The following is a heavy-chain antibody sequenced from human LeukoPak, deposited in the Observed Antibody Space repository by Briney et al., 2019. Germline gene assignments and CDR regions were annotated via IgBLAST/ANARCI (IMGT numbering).Heavy chain of an antibody. V-gene: IGHV4-30-2*01. Sequence: PSETLSLTCTVSGGSISSGGYYWSWVRQPPGKGLEWIGYIYHSGSTYYNPSLKSRVTISVDRSKNQFSLKLSSVTAADTAVYYCARDLIRGVIRTDAFDIWGQGTMVTVSS. D-gene: IGHD3-10*01. CDR3: ARDLIRGVIRTDAFDI. CDR2: IYHSGST. J-gene: IGHJ3*02. CDR1: GGSISSGGYY.